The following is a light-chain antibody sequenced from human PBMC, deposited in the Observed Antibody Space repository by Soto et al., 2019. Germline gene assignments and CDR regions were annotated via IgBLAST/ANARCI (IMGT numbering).Light chain of an antibody. CDR1: QSVNSN. CDR3: QQYDNWPPSAYT. V-gene: IGKV3-15*01. Sequence: EVVMTQSPATLSVSPGERATLSCRASQSVNSNLAWYQQKPGQAPRLLIYGASTRATGIPARFSGSGSGTDFTLTISSLQSEDFAVYYCQQYDNWPPSAYTFGQGTKLEI. CDR2: GAS. J-gene: IGKJ2*01.